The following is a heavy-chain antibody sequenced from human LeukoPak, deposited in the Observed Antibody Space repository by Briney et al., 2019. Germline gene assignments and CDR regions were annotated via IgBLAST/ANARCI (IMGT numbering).Heavy chain of an antibody. CDR3: ARGDCSSTICYSPMDV. CDR1: GGSINNDF. CDR2: TYSSGTT. J-gene: IGHJ6*03. D-gene: IGHD2-2*01. V-gene: IGHV4-4*07. Sequence: PSETLSLTCTVSGGSINNDFWTWIRQPAGKGLEWIVRTYSSGTTNYNPSLKSRVTMSVDTSKDQFSLKLRSVTAADTAVYYCARGDCSSTICYSPMDVWGKGTTVTVSS.